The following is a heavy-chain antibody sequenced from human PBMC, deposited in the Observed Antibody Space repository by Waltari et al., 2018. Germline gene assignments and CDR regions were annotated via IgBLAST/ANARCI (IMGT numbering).Heavy chain of an antibody. Sequence: EVQLVESGGGLVRAGGSLRLSCAASGFTHGMYCMPWGRKAPGKGMVWISGSNSDGSSKSSAESGKGRFTISKDNAKNTVYLQMNSLRAEDTAIYYCARGARRTTVTTGWLYFDLWGRGTLVTVSS. D-gene: IGHD4-17*01. CDR2: SNSDGSSK. J-gene: IGHJ2*01. CDR3: ARGARRTTVTTGWLYFDL. V-gene: IGHV3-74*01. CDR1: GFTHGMYC.